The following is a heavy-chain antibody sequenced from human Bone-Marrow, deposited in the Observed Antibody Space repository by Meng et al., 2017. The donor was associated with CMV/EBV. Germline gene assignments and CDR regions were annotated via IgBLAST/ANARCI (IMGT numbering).Heavy chain of an antibody. CDR2: ISSGGSTK. CDR1: GFTFSSYE. Sequence: GESLKISCAASGFTFSSYEMNWVRQAPGKGLEWVSYISSGGSTKYYADSVKGRFTISRDNAKNSLYLQMNSLRAEDTAVYYCARGGIAARIRGSWFDPWGQGTLVTVSS. CDR3: ARGGIAARIRGSWFDP. J-gene: IGHJ5*02. D-gene: IGHD6-6*01. V-gene: IGHV3-48*03.